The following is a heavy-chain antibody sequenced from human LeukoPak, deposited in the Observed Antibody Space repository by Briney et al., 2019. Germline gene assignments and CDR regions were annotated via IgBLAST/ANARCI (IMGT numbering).Heavy chain of an antibody. D-gene: IGHD4-23*01. V-gene: IGHV4-39*01. CDR2: IYYSGST. CDR3: ARQDYGGNIDY. J-gene: IGHJ4*02. Sequence: SETLSLTCTVSGGSLSSSSYYWGWIRQPPGEGLVYIGSIYYSGSTYYTPSLKSRVTISVDTSKNQFSLTLSSVTAADTAVYYCARQDYGGNIDYWGQGTLVTVSS. CDR1: GGSLSSSSYY.